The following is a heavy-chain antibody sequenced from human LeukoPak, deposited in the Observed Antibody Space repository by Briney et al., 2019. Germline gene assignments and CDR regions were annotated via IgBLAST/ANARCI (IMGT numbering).Heavy chain of an antibody. CDR2: IYTGGST. J-gene: IGHJ4*02. Sequence: GGSLRLSCAASGFTVSSNYMSWVRQAPGKGLEWVSAIYTGGSTYYAGSVKGRFTISRDNSKNTLYLQMNSLRAEDTAVYYCARNLYYYDSSGYYYYWGQGTLVTVSS. V-gene: IGHV3-66*01. D-gene: IGHD3-22*01. CDR3: ARNLYYYDSSGYYYY. CDR1: GFTVSSNY.